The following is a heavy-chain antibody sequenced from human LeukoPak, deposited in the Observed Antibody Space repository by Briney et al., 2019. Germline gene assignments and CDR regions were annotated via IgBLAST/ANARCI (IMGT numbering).Heavy chain of an antibody. V-gene: IGHV4-61*02. CDR3: AKGRGYGSANPFDY. Sequence: NSSETLSLTCSVSDDSIISHNYHWNWIRQPAGKGLEWIGRIYTRGSTNYSPSLKSRLTILIDTSKRHFSMNLTYVTAADTAVYYCAKGRGYGSANPFDYWGQGTLVTVSS. J-gene: IGHJ4*02. D-gene: IGHD3-10*01. CDR2: IYTRGST. CDR1: DDSIISHNYH.